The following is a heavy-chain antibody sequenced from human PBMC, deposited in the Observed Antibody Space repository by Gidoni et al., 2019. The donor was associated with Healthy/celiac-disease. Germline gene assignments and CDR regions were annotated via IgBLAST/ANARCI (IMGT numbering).Heavy chain of an antibody. CDR3: ARVGRGRNAPSDYYYGMDV. CDR1: GGTFSSYA. V-gene: IGHV1-69*01. J-gene: IGHJ6*02. D-gene: IGHD2-2*01. CDR2: FGTA. Sequence: QVQLVQSGAEVKKPGSSVKVSCKASGGTFSSYAIFGTANYAQKFQGRVTITADESTSTAYMELSSLRSEDTAVYYCARVGRGRNAPSDYYYGMDVWGQGTTVTVSS.